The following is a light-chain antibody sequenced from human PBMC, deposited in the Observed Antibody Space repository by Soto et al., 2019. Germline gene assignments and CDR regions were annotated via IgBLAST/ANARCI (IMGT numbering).Light chain of an antibody. CDR3: LLSYSGAHVV. Sequence: QAVVTQEPSLTVSPGGTVTLTWGSSTGAVTSGHYHYWFQQKPGQAPRTLIYDTSNKHSWTPARFSGSLLGGKAALTLSGAQPEDEAEYYCLLSYSGAHVVFGGGTKLTVL. J-gene: IGLJ2*01. CDR2: DTS. CDR1: TGAVTSGHY. V-gene: IGLV7-46*01.